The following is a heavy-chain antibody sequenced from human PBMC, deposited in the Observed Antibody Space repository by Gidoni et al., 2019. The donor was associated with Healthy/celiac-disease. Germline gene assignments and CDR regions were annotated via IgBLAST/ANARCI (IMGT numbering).Heavy chain of an antibody. CDR2: FYYSGST. D-gene: IGHD3-16*01. V-gene: IGHV4-59*08. CDR3: ASWGFTDDSSVYGMDV. J-gene: IGHJ6*02. Sequence: QVQLQESGPGLVKHSETLSLTCTGSGGSISSYYWSWIRQPPGEGLEWLGYFYYSGSTNYNPSLKRLVTISVDPSKNQFSLKLSSVTAADTAVYYCASWGFTDDSSVYGMDVWGQGTTVTVS. CDR1: GGSISSYY.